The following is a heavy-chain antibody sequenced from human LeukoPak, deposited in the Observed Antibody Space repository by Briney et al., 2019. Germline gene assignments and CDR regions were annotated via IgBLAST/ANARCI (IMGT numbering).Heavy chain of an antibody. CDR2: INPNSGGT. CDR1: GYTFTGYY. V-gene: IGHV1-2*02. CDR3: ARVGVTAVAGIHY. Sequence: ASVKVSCKASGYTFTGYYMHWVRQVPGQGLEWMGWINPNSGGTNYAQKFQGRVTMTRDTSISTAYMELSRLRSDDTAVYYCARVGVTAVAGIHYWGQGTLVTVSS. D-gene: IGHD6-19*01. J-gene: IGHJ4*02.